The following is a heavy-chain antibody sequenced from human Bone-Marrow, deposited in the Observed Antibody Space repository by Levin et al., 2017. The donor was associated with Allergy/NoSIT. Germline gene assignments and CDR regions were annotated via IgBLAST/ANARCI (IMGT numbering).Heavy chain of an antibody. J-gene: IGHJ4*02. CDR3: ARNVPLTANGY. CDR1: GFPVYNTY. CDR2: IYSGGTT. V-gene: IGHV3-66*01. Sequence: GESLKISCAVSGFPVYNTYMSWVRQAPGKGLEWVSLIYSGGTTQYADSVKGRFTISRDSSKNTLYLQMNSLTPEDTAMYYCARNVPLTANGYWGQGTLVTVSS. D-gene: IGHD2-8*01.